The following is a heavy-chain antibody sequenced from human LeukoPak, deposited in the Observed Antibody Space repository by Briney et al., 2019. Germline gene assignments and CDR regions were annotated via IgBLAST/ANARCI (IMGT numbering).Heavy chain of an antibody. CDR3: ARDGGYYGGNPHFDY. V-gene: IGHV4-39*07. Sequence: SETLSLTCTVSGGSISSSSYYWGWIRQPPGKGLEWIGSIYYSGSTYYNPSLKSRVTISVDTSKNQFSLKLSSVTAVDTAVYYCARDGGYYGGNPHFDYWGQGTLVTVSS. CDR1: GGSISSSSYY. CDR2: IYYSGST. J-gene: IGHJ4*02. D-gene: IGHD4-23*01.